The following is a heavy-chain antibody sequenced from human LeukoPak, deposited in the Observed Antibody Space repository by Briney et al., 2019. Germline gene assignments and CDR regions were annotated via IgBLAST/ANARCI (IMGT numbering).Heavy chain of an antibody. CDR2: IDPSDSYT. Sequence: GESLKISCQGSGHSFTSYWISWVRQMPGKGLEWMGRIDPSDSYTNYSPSFQGHVTISADKSISTAYLQWSSLKASDTAMYYCASQCSGGSCYNDAAFDIWGQGTMVTVSS. V-gene: IGHV5-10-1*01. J-gene: IGHJ3*02. CDR3: ASQCSGGSCYNDAAFDI. CDR1: GHSFTSYW. D-gene: IGHD2-15*01.